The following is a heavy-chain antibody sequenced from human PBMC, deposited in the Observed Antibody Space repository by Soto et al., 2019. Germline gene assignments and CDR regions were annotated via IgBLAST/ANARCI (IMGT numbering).Heavy chain of an antibody. CDR1: GGSISSSSYY. D-gene: IGHD2-15*01. Sequence: SETLSLTCTVSGGSISSSSYYWGWIRQPPGKGLEWIGSIYYSGSTYYNPSLKSRVTISVDTSKNQFSLKLSSVTAADTAVYYCARFYCSGGSCYSGWFDPWGQGTLVTAPQ. J-gene: IGHJ5*02. CDR2: IYYSGST. CDR3: ARFYCSGGSCYSGWFDP. V-gene: IGHV4-39*01.